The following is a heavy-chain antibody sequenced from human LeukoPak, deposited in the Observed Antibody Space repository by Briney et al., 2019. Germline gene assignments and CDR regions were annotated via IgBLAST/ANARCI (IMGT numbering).Heavy chain of an antibody. CDR3: ARSRSWPCYFDY. D-gene: IGHD6-13*01. J-gene: IGHJ4*02. CDR2: ISSSSSYI. V-gene: IGHV3-21*04. CDR1: GFTFSSYS. Sequence: GGSLRLSCAASGFTFSSYSMNWVRQAPGKGLEWVSSISSSSSYIYYADSVKGRFTISRDNSKNTLYLQLHSLRAEDTAVYYCARSRSWPCYFDYWGQGTLVTVSS.